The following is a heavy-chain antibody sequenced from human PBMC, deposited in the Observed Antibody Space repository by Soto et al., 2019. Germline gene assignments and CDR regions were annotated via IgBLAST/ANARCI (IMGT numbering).Heavy chain of an antibody. Sequence: QVQLVQSGAEVKKPGASVKVSCKASGYTFVTYAISWVRQAPGQGLEWMGWISVYNGNTNYAQKLPGRVTMTTDTPTSTAYMELRSLRSDDTAVYYCARNLMIVPSTDAFDIWGQGTMVTVSS. J-gene: IGHJ3*02. D-gene: IGHD3-22*01. CDR3: ARNLMIVPSTDAFDI. CDR1: GYTFVTYA. V-gene: IGHV1-18*01. CDR2: ISVYNGNT.